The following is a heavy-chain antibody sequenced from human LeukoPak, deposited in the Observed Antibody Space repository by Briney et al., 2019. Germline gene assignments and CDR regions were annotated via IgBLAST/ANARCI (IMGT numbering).Heavy chain of an antibody. J-gene: IGHJ4*02. D-gene: IGHD6-19*01. Sequence: PSETLSLTCTVSGGSISSYYWNWIRQAPGKGLEWIGFIHYSGDTNYNPSLRSRVTISVDTSNNQFSLSLTSVTAADTAVYYCARGYGSGWEIDYWGQGTLVTVSS. V-gene: IGHV4-59*12. CDR2: IHYSGDT. CDR3: ARGYGSGWEIDY. CDR1: GGSISSYY.